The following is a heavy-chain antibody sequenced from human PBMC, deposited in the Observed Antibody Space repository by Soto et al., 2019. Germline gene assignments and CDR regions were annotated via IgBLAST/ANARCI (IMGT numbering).Heavy chain of an antibody. V-gene: IGHV4-59*08. CDR2: IYYSGST. Sequence: SESLSLTCTVSGGSISNYYWNWIRQPPGKGLEWIGYIYYSGSTNYNPSLKSRVTMSVDTSKNQFSLKLSSVTAADTAVYYCARNVDIVARTDYWGQGTLVTVSS. D-gene: IGHD5-12*01. CDR3: ARNVDIVARTDY. J-gene: IGHJ4*02. CDR1: GGSISNYY.